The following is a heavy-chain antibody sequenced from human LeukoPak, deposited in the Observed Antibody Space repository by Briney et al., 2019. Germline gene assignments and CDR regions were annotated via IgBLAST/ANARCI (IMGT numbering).Heavy chain of an antibody. Sequence: PGRSLRLSCAASGFTFSSYAMSWVRQAPGKGLEWVSAISGSGGSTYYADSVKGRFTISRDNSKNTLYLQMNSLRAEDTAVYYCAKDSSGDFYFDYWGQGTLVTVSS. V-gene: IGHV3-23*01. CDR1: GFTFSSYA. D-gene: IGHD4-17*01. J-gene: IGHJ4*02. CDR3: AKDSSGDFYFDY. CDR2: ISGSGGST.